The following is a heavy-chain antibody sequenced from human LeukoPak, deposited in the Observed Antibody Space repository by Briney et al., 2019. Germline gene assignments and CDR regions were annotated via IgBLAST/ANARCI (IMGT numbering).Heavy chain of an antibody. Sequence: GGSLRLSCAASGFTFSSYAMSWVRQAPGKGLEWVSAISGSGGSTYYADSVKGRFTISRDNSKNTLYLRMNSLRAEDTAVYYCAKAIYYYDSSGCFDYWGQGTLVTVSS. CDR3: AKAIYYYDSSGCFDY. CDR2: ISGSGGST. CDR1: GFTFSSYA. D-gene: IGHD3-22*01. V-gene: IGHV3-23*01. J-gene: IGHJ4*02.